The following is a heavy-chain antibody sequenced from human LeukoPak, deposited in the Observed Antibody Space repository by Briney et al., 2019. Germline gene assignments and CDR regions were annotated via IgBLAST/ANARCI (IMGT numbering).Heavy chain of an antibody. CDR1: GFTFSSYW. CDR2: INQDGSEK. V-gene: IGHV3-7*01. Sequence: PGGSLRLSCAASGFTFSSYWMTWVRQAPGKGLEWVANINQDGSEKHYVDSVKGRFIISRDNTKNSLYLQMTSPRGEDTAVYYCARGVSTAFWGQGTLVTVSS. CDR3: ARGVSTAF. J-gene: IGHJ4*02.